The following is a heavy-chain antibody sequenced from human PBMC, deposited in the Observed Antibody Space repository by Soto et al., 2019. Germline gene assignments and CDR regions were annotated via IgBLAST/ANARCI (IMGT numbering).Heavy chain of an antibody. D-gene: IGHD3-22*01. CDR1: GGSISSSSYY. CDR3: ARHFYDSSGYYVRWFDP. V-gene: IGHV4-39*01. Sequence: SETLSLTCTVSGGSISSSSYYWGWIRQPPGKGQEWIGSIYYSGSTYYNPSLKSRVTISVDTSKNQFSMKLSSVTAADTAVYYCARHFYDSSGYYVRWFDPWGQGTLVT. CDR2: IYYSGST. J-gene: IGHJ5*02.